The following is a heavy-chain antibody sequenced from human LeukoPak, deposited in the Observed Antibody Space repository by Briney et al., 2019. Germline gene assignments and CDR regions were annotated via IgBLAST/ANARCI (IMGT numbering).Heavy chain of an antibody. V-gene: IGHV1-69*01. J-gene: IGHJ4*02. D-gene: IGHD5-18*01. Sequence: GCSVKVSCKASGGIFSSYAISWVRRAPGQGLVWLGGIIPSCGTATYAQKFQGRVTITADDSTSTAHMAQSSLRSEDTAVDYCARGISSYGNGVYYFDYWGQGTLVTVSS. CDR2: IIPSCGTA. CDR3: ARGISSYGNGVYYFDY. CDR1: GGIFSSYA.